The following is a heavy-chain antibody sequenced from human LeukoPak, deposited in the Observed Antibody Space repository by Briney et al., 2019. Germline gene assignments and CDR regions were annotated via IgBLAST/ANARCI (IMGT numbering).Heavy chain of an antibody. V-gene: IGHV4-4*07. CDR3: ARERDDSSGYYLEDY. D-gene: IGHD3-22*01. CDR1: GGSISNYH. CDR2: IHTSGST. Sequence: SETLSLTCTVSGGSISNYHWSWIRQPAGKGLEWIGQIHTSGSTNYNPSLKSRVTISVDTSKNQFSLKLSSVTAADTAVYYCARERDDSSGYYLEDYWGQGTLVTVSS. J-gene: IGHJ4*02.